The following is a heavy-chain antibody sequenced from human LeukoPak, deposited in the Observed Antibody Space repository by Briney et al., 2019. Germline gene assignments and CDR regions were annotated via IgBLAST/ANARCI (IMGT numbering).Heavy chain of an antibody. J-gene: IGHJ4*02. V-gene: IGHV3-33*08. D-gene: IGHD3-3*01. CDR3: AKSPYYDFWPFDY. Sequence: PGGSLRLSCAASGFTFSDYYMSWVRQAPGKGLEWVAVVSFGDGSTRNYADSVKGRFTISRDNSQNTLYLQMNNLRAEDTAVYYCAKSPYYDFWPFDYWGQGTLVTVSS. CDR2: VSFGDGSTR. CDR1: GFTFSDYY.